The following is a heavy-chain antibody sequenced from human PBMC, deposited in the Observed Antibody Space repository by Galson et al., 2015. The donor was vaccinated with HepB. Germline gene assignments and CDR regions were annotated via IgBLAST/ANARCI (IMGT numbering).Heavy chain of an antibody. V-gene: IGHV3-7*01. CDR2: IKQDGSER. Sequence: SLRLSCAASGFIFSNYWMNWVRQAPGKGLEWVANIKQDGSERYYVDSVKGRFTISRDNAKNSLYLQMNSLRVEDTAVYYCARWAGAAWGQGTLVTVSS. J-gene: IGHJ5*02. CDR3: ARWAGAA. D-gene: IGHD1-26*01. CDR1: GFIFSNYW.